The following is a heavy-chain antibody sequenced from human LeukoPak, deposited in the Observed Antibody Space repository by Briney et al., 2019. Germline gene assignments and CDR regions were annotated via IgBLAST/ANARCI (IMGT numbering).Heavy chain of an antibody. CDR1: GFSFSRYS. CDR2: ISSSTRYI. D-gene: IGHD6-19*01. V-gene: IGHV3-21*01. CDR3: AKDAQWLVPEGYYYYMDV. Sequence: GGSLRLSCAGSGFSFSRYSMNWFRQAPGKGLERVSSISSSTRYIFYADSVKGRFTVSRDNAKNSLYLQMNSLRVEDTAVYYCAKDAQWLVPEGYYYYMDVWGKGTTVTVSS. J-gene: IGHJ6*03.